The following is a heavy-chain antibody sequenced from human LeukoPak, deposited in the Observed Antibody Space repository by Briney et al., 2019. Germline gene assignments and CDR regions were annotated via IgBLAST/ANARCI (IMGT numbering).Heavy chain of an antibody. Sequence: SETLSLTCTVSGGSINSYYWGWIRQPPGKGLEWIGYISYSGGTNYNPSLKSRVTISSDTPKNQLSLELRSVTAADTAVYYCARNADLSGYFYYLEYWGQVVLVTVSS. CDR3: ARNADLSGYFYYLEY. CDR2: ISYSGGT. D-gene: IGHD3-9*01. CDR1: GGSINSYY. V-gene: IGHV4-59*01. J-gene: IGHJ4*02.